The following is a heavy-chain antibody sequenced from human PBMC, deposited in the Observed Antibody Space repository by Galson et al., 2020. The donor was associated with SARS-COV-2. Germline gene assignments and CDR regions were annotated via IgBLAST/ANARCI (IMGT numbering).Heavy chain of an antibody. Sequence: ASVKVSCKASGYTFTGHYMHWVRQAPGQGLEWMGWINPNNGGTNYAQKFQGRVTMTRDTSISTAYMELSRLRSDDTAVFYCATIITRGYGWSPTGLHYVDYWGQGTLVTVSS. CDR3: ATIITRGYGWSPTGLHYVDY. CDR1: GYTFTGHY. V-gene: IGHV1-2*02. CDR2: INPNNGGT. D-gene: IGHD5-12*01. J-gene: IGHJ4*02.